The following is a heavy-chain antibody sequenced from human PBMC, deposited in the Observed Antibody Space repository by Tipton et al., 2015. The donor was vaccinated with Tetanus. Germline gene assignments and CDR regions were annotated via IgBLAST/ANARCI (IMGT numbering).Heavy chain of an antibody. V-gene: IGHV4-61*08. D-gene: IGHD3-3*01. Sequence: TLSLTCSVSGGSLRSGDYQWNWIRQPPGKGLEWLAYISYSGSTNSNYSLKSRITISQDTSKNQFSLKLTSVTAADTAVYYCARANYDFPKKGPFDSWGQGTLVIVSS. CDR2: ISYSGST. CDR3: ARANYDFPKKGPFDS. J-gene: IGHJ4*02. CDR1: GGSLRSGDYQ.